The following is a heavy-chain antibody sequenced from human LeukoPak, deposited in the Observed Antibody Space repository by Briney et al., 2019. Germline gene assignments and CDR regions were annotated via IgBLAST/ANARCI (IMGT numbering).Heavy chain of an antibody. CDR2: IYTSGST. CDR3: ARSGAAVVAPEI. CDR1: GGSISSSSYY. J-gene: IGHJ3*02. Sequence: ASETLSLTCTVSGGSISSSSYYWSWIRQPAGKGLEWIGRIYTSGSTNYNPSLKSRVTMSVDTSKNQFSLKLSSVTAADTAVYYCARSGAAVVAPEIWGQGTMVTVSS. D-gene: IGHD3-22*01. V-gene: IGHV4-61*02.